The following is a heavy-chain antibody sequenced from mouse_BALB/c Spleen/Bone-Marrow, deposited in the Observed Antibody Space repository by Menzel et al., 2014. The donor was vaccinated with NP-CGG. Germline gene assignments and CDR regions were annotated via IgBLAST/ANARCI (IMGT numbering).Heavy chain of an antibody. CDR2: IRNKANGYTT. Sequence: EVQPVESGGGLVQPGGSLRLSCATSGFTFTDYYMNWVRQPPGKALEWLGFIRNKANGYTTEYSASVKSRFTISRDNSQDSLYRQMNTRRVDDSATYCCAREKGRVFFDYWGQGTALTVSS. CDR1: GFTFTDYY. CDR3: AREKGRVFFDY. J-gene: IGHJ2*01. V-gene: IGHV7-3*02.